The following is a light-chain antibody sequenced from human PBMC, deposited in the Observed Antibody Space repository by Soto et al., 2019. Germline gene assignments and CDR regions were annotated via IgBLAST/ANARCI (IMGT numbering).Light chain of an antibody. Sequence: QSVLTQPPSASGTPGQRVTISCSGGDSNIGPNTVNWYRQVPGTAPKLLIHNNDQLPSGVPARISASKSAATASPAISSLHYDDEADYYCAAWDDSMNAYVFGIGTKLTVL. CDR1: DSNIGPNT. V-gene: IGLV1-44*01. CDR2: NND. CDR3: AAWDDSMNAYV. J-gene: IGLJ1*01.